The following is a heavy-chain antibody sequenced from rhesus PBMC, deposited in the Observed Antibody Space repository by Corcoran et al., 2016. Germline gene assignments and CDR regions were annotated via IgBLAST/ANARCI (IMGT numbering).Heavy chain of an antibody. CDR1: GGSISSSYSY. J-gene: IGHJ4*01. CDR3: ARRGGYCSGGVCPIDY. Sequence: QVQLQESGPGLVKPSETLSLTCAVSGGSISSSYSYWRWIRQAPGKGLEWIGYIPYSGSTSYNPSLKSRVTISRDTSKNQFSLKLSSVTAADTAVYYCARRGGYCSGGVCPIDYWGQGVLVTVSS. D-gene: IGHD2-8*01. CDR2: IPYSGST. V-gene: IGHV4-122*02.